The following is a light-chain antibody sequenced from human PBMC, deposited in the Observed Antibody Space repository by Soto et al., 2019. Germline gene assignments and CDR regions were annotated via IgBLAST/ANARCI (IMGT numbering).Light chain of an antibody. CDR1: QTVGTN. J-gene: IGKJ1*01. CDR3: QQYHNWPQT. V-gene: IGKV3-15*01. CDR2: GAS. Sequence: EIVMTQSPATLSVSPGERATLSCRASQTVGTNLAWYQQKPGQTPRLLISGASARATGLPARFSGSGSGTEFTLTISSLQSEDFAVYYCQQYHNWPQTFGQGTKVELK.